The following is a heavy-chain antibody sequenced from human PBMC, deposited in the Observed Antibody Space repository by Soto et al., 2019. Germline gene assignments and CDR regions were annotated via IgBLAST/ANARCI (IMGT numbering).Heavy chain of an antibody. CDR2: ISWNSGSI. V-gene: IGHV3-9*01. Sequence: GGSLRLSCAVSGFTFDDYAMHWVRQAPGKGLEWVSGISWNSGSIGYADSVKGRFTISRDNAKNSLYLQMNSLRAEDTALYYCAKDLVATDKYSSSSRRKRYYFDYWGQGTLVTVSS. D-gene: IGHD6-13*01. CDR1: GFTFDDYA. CDR3: AKDLVATDKYSSSSRRKRYYFDY. J-gene: IGHJ4*02.